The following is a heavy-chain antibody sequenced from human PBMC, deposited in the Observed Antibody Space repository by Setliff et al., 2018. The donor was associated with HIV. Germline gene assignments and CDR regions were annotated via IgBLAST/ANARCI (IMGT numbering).Heavy chain of an antibody. Sequence: GESLTISCQASGYPFTHYWIGWVRQRPGEGLDWVGVIYPGDSTVRYGPSFQGQVTISADTSITTAYLQWSSLTASDTATYYCTKRRRAPGTANLEAYWGQGTLVTVSS. CDR3: TKRRRAPGTANLEAY. CDR2: IYPGDSTV. J-gene: IGHJ4*02. CDR1: GYPFTHYW. D-gene: IGHD2-21*02. V-gene: IGHV5-51*01.